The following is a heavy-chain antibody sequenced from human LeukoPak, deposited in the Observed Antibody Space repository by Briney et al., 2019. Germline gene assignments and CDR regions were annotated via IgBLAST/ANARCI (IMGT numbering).Heavy chain of an antibody. D-gene: IGHD2-2*01. V-gene: IGHV3-7*03. J-gene: IGHJ4*02. CDR3: AKVAHIVVVRLDY. CDR2: INQGGSEK. Sequence: GGSLRLSCAASGFTFSSYWMSWVRQAPEKGLEWVANINQGGSEKYYVDSVRGRFTISRDNAKNPLYLQLNSLRAEDTAVYYCAKVAHIVVVRLDYWGQGTLVTVSS. CDR1: GFTFSSYW.